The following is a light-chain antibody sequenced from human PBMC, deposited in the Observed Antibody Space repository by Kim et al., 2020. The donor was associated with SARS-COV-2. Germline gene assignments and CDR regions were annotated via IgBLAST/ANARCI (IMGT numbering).Light chain of an antibody. CDR3: SSYRTSTSYV. J-gene: IGLJ1*01. Sequence: HAITIALSGNRSDVVADYYVSWYQQQPGEAPKFMIYDVSKRSSGVSNRFAGSKSGNTASLTISGLQGEDEADYYCSSYRTSTSYVFGAGTKVTVL. V-gene: IGLV2-14*03. CDR2: DVS. CDR1: RSDVVADYY.